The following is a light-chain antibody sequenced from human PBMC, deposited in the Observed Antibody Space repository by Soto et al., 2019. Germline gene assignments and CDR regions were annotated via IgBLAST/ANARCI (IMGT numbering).Light chain of an antibody. V-gene: IGLV1-40*01. CDR1: ISNIGAGYD. CDR2: NNN. J-gene: IGLJ3*02. Sequence: QSVLTQPPSVSGAPGQRVTISCTGSISNIGAGYDVHWYQQLPGTAPKLLIYNNNNRPSGGPDRFSGSKSGTSASLAITGLQAEDEADYYCQSYDSSLSGSVFGGGTKLTVL. CDR3: QSYDSSLSGSV.